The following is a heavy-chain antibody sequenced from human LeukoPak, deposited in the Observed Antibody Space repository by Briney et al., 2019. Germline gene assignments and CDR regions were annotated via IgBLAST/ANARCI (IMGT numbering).Heavy chain of an antibody. Sequence: PSETLSLTCTGSGGSISNYYWSWIRQPPGKVLDWIGYIYYSGSTNYNPSLKSRVTISVDASKNQFSLNLTSVTAADTAVYFCARGTPLRVLDYWGQGILVTVSS. CDR3: ARGTPLRVLDY. CDR2: IYYSGST. D-gene: IGHD1/OR15-1a*01. J-gene: IGHJ4*02. CDR1: GGSISNYY. V-gene: IGHV4-59*01.